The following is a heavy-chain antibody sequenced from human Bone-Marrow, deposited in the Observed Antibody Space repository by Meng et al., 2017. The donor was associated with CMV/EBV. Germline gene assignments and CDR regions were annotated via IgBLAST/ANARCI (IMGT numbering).Heavy chain of an antibody. CDR2: ISSSGSTI. D-gene: IGHD3-10*01. J-gene: IGHJ4*02. CDR1: GFTFSSYS. CDR3: ARDRIYYYASGFFPSLAH. Sequence: GESLKISCAASGFTFSSYSMNWVRQAPGKGLEWVSYISSSGSTIYYADSVKGRFTISRDNAKNSLYLQMNSLRAEDTALYYCARDRIYYYASGFFPSLAHWGQGTLVTVSS. V-gene: IGHV3-48*04.